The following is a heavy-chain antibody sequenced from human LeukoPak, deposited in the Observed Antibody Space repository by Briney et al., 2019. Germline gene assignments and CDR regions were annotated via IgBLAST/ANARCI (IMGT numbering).Heavy chain of an antibody. V-gene: IGHV3-20*04. J-gene: IGHJ4*02. D-gene: IGHD2-2*01. CDR2: ISWNGANT. CDR3: ARDHCSSTTCYFED. Sequence: GGSLRLSCVASGFTFDDFGLCWVRQVPGRGLEWVARISWNGANTGYADSVKGRFTISRDNAENSLFLQMNSLTADDTALYYCARDHCSSTTCYFEDWGQGTLVTVSS. CDR1: GFTFDDFG.